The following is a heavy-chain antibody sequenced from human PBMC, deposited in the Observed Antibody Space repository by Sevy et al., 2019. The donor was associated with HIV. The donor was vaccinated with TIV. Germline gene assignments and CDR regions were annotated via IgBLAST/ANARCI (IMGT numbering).Heavy chain of an antibody. J-gene: IGHJ4*02. Sequence: ASVKVSCKVSGYTLTELSMHWVRQAPGKGLEWMGGFDPEDGETIYAQKFQGRVTMTEDTSTDTAYMELSSLRSEDTAVYYCATLGVVGATTGLDYWGQRTLVTVSS. D-gene: IGHD1-26*01. CDR1: GYTLTELS. CDR3: ATLGVVGATTGLDY. V-gene: IGHV1-24*01. CDR2: FDPEDGET.